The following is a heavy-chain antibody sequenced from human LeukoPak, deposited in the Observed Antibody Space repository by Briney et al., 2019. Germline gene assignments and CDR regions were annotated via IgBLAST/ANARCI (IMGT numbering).Heavy chain of an antibody. CDR3: ARGVKTTVTNENWFDP. Sequence: SETLSLTCAVYGGSFSGYYWSWIRQPPGKGLEWIGEINHSGSTNYNPSLKSRVTISVDTSKNQFSLKLSSVTAADTAVHYCARGVKTTVTNENWFDPWGQGTLVTVSS. CDR2: INHSGST. J-gene: IGHJ5*02. D-gene: IGHD4-17*01. V-gene: IGHV4-34*01. CDR1: GGSFSGYY.